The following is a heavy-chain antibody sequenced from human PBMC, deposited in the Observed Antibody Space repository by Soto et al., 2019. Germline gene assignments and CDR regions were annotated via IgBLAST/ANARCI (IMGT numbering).Heavy chain of an antibody. V-gene: IGHV5-51*01. CDR1: GYSFTSYW. Sequence: GESLKISFKGSGYSFTSYWIGWVRQMPGKGLEWMGIIYPGDSDTRYSPSFQGQVTISADKSISTAYLQWSSLKASDTAMYYCATTYYYDSSGYPPYYFDYWGQGTLVTVSS. CDR2: IYPGDSDT. J-gene: IGHJ4*02. CDR3: ATTYYYDSSGYPPYYFDY. D-gene: IGHD3-22*01.